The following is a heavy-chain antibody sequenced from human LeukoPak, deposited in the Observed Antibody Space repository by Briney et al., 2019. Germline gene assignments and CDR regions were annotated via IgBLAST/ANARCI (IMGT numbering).Heavy chain of an antibody. D-gene: IGHD3-3*01. CDR3: ARGDPRDTIFGVVTLGYYYYYMDV. CDR1: GFTFDDYG. V-gene: IGHV3-20*04. CDR2: INWNGGST. Sequence: GGSLRLSCAASGFTFDDYGMSWVRQAPGKGLEWVSGINWNGGSTGYADSVKGRFTISRDNAKNSLYLQMNSLRAEDTAVYYCARGDPRDTIFGVVTLGYYYYYMDVWSKGTTVTVSS. J-gene: IGHJ6*03.